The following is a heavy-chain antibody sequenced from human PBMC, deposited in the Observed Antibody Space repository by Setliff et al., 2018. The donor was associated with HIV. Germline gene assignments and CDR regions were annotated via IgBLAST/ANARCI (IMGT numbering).Heavy chain of an antibody. J-gene: IGHJ4*02. D-gene: IGHD3-10*01. Sequence: ASVKVSCKASGYTLTDHYIRWVRQAPGQGLEWMGRINPRDGSTGYAQRFQGRVTMTRDTSRGTVYMELRSLRSEDTAVYCCARAPFTSGHYGADYWGQGTLVTVSS. CDR3: ARAPFTSGHYGADY. CDR2: INPRDGST. V-gene: IGHV1-46*01. CDR1: GYTLTDHY.